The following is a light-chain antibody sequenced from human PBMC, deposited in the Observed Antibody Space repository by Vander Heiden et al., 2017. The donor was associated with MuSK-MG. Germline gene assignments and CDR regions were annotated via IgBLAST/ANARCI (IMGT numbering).Light chain of an antibody. J-gene: IGLJ2*01. V-gene: IGLV3-1*01. CDR1: HLGDKY. CDR3: QAWDSSTVV. CDR2: QDS. Sequence: SYELTQPPSVSVSPGQTASITCSGDHLGDKYACWYQQKPGQSPVLVIYQDSKRPSGSPERFSGANSGNTATLTISGTQAMDEADDYCQAWDSSTVVFGGGTKLTVL.